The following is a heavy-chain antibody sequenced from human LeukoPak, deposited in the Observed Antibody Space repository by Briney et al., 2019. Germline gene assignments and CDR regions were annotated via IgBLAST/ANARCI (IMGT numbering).Heavy chain of an antibody. CDR3: ARKTMPASANHCFDP. CDR1: GFTFSDYY. CDR2: ISGSGVIT. Sequence: PGGSLRLSCAAPGFTFSDYYMSWIRQAPGKGLEWVSLISGSGVITYYADSVKGRFTISRDDSRNTLYLQMNSLRAEDTAVYYCARKTMPASANHCFDPWGQGTLVTVSS. J-gene: IGHJ5*02. D-gene: IGHD2-2*01. V-gene: IGHV3-23*01.